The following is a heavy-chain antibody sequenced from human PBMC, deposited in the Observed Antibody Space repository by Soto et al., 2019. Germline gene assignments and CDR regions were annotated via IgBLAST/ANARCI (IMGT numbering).Heavy chain of an antibody. CDR3: AKDMSGSNWFDP. V-gene: IGHV3-21*01. CDR2: IRGFSPYT. CDR1: GLKFRSYT. Sequence: GSLRISCVASGLKFRSYTMNWVRQAPGKGLEWVSAIRGFSPYTFYADSVKGRFTISRDNSKNTLYLQMNSLRAEDTAVYYCAKDMSGSNWFDPWGQGTLVTVSS. J-gene: IGHJ5*02. D-gene: IGHD3-3*01.